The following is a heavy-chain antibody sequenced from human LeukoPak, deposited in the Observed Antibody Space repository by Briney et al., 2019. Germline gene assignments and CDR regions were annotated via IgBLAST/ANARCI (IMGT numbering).Heavy chain of an antibody. J-gene: IGHJ1*01. Sequence: QAGGSLRLSCAASGFTFSNYAMSWVRQAPGKGLEWVSAISGSGGSTYYADSVKGRFTISRDNSKNTLYLQMNSLRDEDTAVYYCANRDSYYDSSGLPHLVAEYFQHWGQGTLVTVSS. CDR1: GFTFSNYA. CDR2: ISGSGGST. V-gene: IGHV3-23*01. CDR3: ANRDSYYDSSGLPHLVAEYFQH. D-gene: IGHD3-22*01.